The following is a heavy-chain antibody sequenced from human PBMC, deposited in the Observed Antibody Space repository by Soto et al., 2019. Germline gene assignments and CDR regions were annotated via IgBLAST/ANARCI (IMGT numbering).Heavy chain of an antibody. D-gene: IGHD3-16*02. V-gene: IGHV4-34*01. Sequence: SETLSLTCAVYGGSFSGYYWSWIRQPPGKGLEWIGEINHSGSTNYNPSLKSRVTISVDTSKNQFSLKLSSVTAADTAVYYCARGRDYIWGSYRYMGSLGYWGQGTLVTVSS. CDR2: INHSGST. CDR3: ARGRDYIWGSYRYMGSLGY. CDR1: GGSFSGYY. J-gene: IGHJ4*02.